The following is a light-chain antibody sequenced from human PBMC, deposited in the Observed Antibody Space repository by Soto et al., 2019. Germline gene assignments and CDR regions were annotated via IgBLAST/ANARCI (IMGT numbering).Light chain of an antibody. J-gene: IGKJ3*01. CDR2: GAS. CDR3: QQLFIYPPT. Sequence: IQLTQSPSSPSASVGDRVTITCRASQAIINYLAWYQQKPGKAPQLLIYGASTLQSGVPSRFSGSGSGTHFTLTVSSLQPEDFATYYCQQLFIYPPTFGPGTKVDI. CDR1: QAIINY. V-gene: IGKV1-9*01.